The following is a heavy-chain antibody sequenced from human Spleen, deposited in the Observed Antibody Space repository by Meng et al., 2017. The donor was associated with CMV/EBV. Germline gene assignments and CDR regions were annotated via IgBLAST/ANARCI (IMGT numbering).Heavy chain of an antibody. CDR3: ARLVGGYYIFDY. V-gene: IGHV1-18*01. Sequence: SCKASGYTFTSYAISWVRQAPRQGLEWMGWISVYNGNTNYPQNLQGRVTMTTDTSTSTAYMDLRSLRSDDTAVYYCARLVGGYYIFDYWGQGTLVTVSS. J-gene: IGHJ4*02. CDR1: GYTFTSYA. CDR2: ISVYNGNT. D-gene: IGHD3-10*01.